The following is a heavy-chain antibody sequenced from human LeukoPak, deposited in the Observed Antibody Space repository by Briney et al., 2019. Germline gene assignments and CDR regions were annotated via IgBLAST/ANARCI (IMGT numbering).Heavy chain of an antibody. CDR3: ATQDSSHY. CDR2: IRYSESA. D-gene: IGHD3-22*01. J-gene: IGHJ4*02. V-gene: IGHV4-39*01. Sequence: PSETLSLTCTVSGDSVSSTNYYWGWIRQPPGRGLEWIASIRYSESAYYSPSLKSRATISVDTAKNQFSQRLRSLTATDTAVYYCATQDSSHYWGQGTLVTVSS. CDR1: GDSVSSTNYY.